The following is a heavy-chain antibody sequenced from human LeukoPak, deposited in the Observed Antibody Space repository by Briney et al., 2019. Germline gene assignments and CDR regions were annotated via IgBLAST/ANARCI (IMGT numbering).Heavy chain of an antibody. J-gene: IGHJ6*02. CDR2: INPNSGGT. Sequence: ASVKVSCKASGYTFTGYYMHWVRQAPGQGLEWMGWINPNSGGTNYAQKFQGRVTMTRDTSISTAYMELSRLRSDDTAVYYCARDPHPGYYYYGMDVWGQGTTVTVSS. CDR3: ARDPHPGYYYYGMDV. V-gene: IGHV1-2*02. CDR1: GYTFTGYY.